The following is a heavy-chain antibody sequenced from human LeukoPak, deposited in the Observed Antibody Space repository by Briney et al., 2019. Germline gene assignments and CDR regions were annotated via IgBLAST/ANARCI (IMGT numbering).Heavy chain of an antibody. Sequence: PGGSLRLSCAASGFTFSSYSMNWVRQAPGKGLEWVSYISSSSTIYYADSVKGRFTISRDNAKNSLYLQMNSLRAEDTAVHYCARSDIVATTTGVDYWGQGTLVTVSS. D-gene: IGHD5-12*01. CDR3: ARSDIVATTTGVDY. CDR1: GFTFSSYS. V-gene: IGHV3-48*01. CDR2: ISSSSTI. J-gene: IGHJ4*02.